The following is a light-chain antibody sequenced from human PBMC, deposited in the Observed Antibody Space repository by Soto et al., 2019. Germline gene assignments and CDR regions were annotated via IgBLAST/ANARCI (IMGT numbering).Light chain of an antibody. CDR2: LNN. CDR1: SSNIGNNY. Sequence: QSVLTQPPSASGTPGQRVTISCSGSSSNIGNNYVYWYQQFPGTAPKLLIHLNNQRPSGVPDRFSGSKSGTSASLAISGLRSEDEADYYCASWDDSLSGVVFGGGTTLTVL. CDR3: ASWDDSLSGVV. V-gene: IGLV1-47*01. J-gene: IGLJ3*02.